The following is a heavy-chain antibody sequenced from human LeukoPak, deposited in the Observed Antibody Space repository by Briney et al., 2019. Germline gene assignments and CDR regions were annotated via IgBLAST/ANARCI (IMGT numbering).Heavy chain of an antibody. CDR3: ARLPGIVESGKAVDY. V-gene: IGHV3-33*01. Sequence: GRSLRLSCAASGFTFSSYGMHWVRQAPGKGLEWVAVIWYDGSNKYYADSVKGRFTISRDNSKNTLYLQMNSLRAEDTAVYYCARLPGIVESGKAVDYWGQGTLVTVSS. J-gene: IGHJ4*02. CDR2: IWYDGSNK. D-gene: IGHD6-19*01. CDR1: GFTFSSYG.